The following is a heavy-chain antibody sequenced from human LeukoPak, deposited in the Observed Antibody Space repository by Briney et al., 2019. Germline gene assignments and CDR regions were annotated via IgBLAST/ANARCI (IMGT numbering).Heavy chain of an antibody. CDR2: ISPSGGST. CDR1: GFNFSTYA. CDR3: AKGARITIFGVVIIPAYFDY. V-gene: IGHV3-23*01. Sequence: GGSLRLSCAASGFNFSTYAMNWVRQSPGKGLEWVSGISPSGGSTYYADSVMGRFTISRDNSKNTLYLQMNSLRAEDTAVYYCAKGARITIFGVVIIPAYFDYWGQGTLVTVSS. J-gene: IGHJ4*02. D-gene: IGHD3-3*01.